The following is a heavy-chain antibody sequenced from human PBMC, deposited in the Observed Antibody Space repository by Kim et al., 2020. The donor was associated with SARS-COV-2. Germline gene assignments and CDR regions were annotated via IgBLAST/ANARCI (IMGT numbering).Heavy chain of an antibody. CDR2: INHSGST. CDR3: ARGAIVVVPAAWLNYYYYGMDV. D-gene: IGHD2-2*01. V-gene: IGHV4-34*01. J-gene: IGHJ6*02. CDR1: GGSFSGYY. Sequence: SETLSLTCAVYGGSFSGYYWSWIRQPPGKGLEWIGEINHSGSTNYNPSLKSRXTISVDTSKNQFSLKLSSVTAADTAVYYCARGAIVVVPAAWLNYYYYGMDVXGQGTTVTVSS.